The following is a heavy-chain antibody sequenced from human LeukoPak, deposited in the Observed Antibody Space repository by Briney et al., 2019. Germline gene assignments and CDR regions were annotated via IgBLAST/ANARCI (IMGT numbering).Heavy chain of an antibody. CDR1: GAYISSNNYY. V-gene: IGHV4-39*07. CDR2: VYYSGSR. D-gene: IGHD3-16*01. J-gene: IGHJ4*02. CDR3: TRGAGWLIDY. Sequence: SETLSLTCTVSGAYISSNNYYWGWIRQPPGKGLEWIGSVYYSGSRFYNPSLKSRVTISADTSKNQFSLKLNSLTTADTAVYYCTRGAGWLIDYWGQGILVTVSS.